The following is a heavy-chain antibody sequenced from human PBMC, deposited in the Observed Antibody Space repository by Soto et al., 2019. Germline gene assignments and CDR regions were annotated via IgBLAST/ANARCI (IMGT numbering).Heavy chain of an antibody. D-gene: IGHD6-13*01. CDR2: INHSGTT. V-gene: IGHV4-34*01. Sequence: SETLSLTCAVYGGSFSGYHWSWIRQPPGQGVEWIGEINHSGTTNYNPSLWSRVTISIDTSKNQFSLRLSSVTAADTAVYYCATSLSYSSTWYGLDVWGQGTTVTVSS. J-gene: IGHJ6*02. CDR3: ATSLSYSSTWYGLDV. CDR1: GGSFSGYH.